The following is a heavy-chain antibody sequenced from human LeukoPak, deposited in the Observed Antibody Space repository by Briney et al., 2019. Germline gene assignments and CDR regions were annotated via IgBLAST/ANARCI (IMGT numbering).Heavy chain of an antibody. D-gene: IGHD6-19*01. J-gene: IGHJ3*02. V-gene: IGHV3-15*01. Sequence: PGGSLRLSCAASGFTFSNAWMSWVRQAPGKGLEWVGRIKSKTDGGTTDYAAPVKGRFTISRDDSKNTLYLQMNSLKTEDTAVYHCTTDSIAVAGAPYAFDIWGQGTMVTVSS. CDR3: TTDSIAVAGAPYAFDI. CDR2: IKSKTDGGTT. CDR1: GFTFSNAW.